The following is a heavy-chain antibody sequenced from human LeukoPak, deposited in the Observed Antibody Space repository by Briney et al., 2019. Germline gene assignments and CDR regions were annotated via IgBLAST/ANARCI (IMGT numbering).Heavy chain of an antibody. V-gene: IGHV3-21*01. D-gene: IGHD6-13*01. CDR3: ARLTSAAAGLFDY. CDR2: ISSSSSYI. CDR1: GFAFSSYS. J-gene: IGHJ4*02. Sequence: GGSLRLSCAASGFAFSSYSMNWVRQAPGKGLEWVSSISSSSSYIYYADSVKGRFTISRDNAKNSLYLQMNSLRAEDTAVYYCARLTSAAAGLFDYWGQGTLVTVSS.